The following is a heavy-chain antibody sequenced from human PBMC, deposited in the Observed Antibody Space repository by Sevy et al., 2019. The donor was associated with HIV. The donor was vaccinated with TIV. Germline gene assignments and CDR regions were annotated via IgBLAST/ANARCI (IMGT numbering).Heavy chain of an antibody. J-gene: IGHJ3*01. CDR1: GFTFNNYS. CDR3: ASLPNNYYDTSGSSGDDAFDL. V-gene: IGHV3-33*03. Sequence: GGSLRLSCAASGFTFNNYSMHWVRQAPGKGLEWVAVIWNDQINKHYANSVKGRFTISRDNSKNTLYLQMNSLRAEDTAVYYCASLPNNYYDTSGSSGDDAFDLWGRGTMVTVSS. CDR2: IWNDQINK. D-gene: IGHD3-22*01.